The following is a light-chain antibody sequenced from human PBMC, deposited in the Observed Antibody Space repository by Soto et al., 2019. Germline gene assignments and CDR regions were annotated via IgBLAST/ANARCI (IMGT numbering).Light chain of an antibody. Sequence: QSVLTQPPSVSAAPGQNVTISCSGSSSNIGNNYVSWYQHLPGTAPKLLIYDSDRRPSEISDRFSGSKSGTSATLGITGLQTGDEADYHCGTWDSSLSAVIFGGGTKLTVL. V-gene: IGLV1-51*01. CDR2: DSD. CDR1: SSNIGNNY. CDR3: GTWDSSLSAVI. J-gene: IGLJ2*01.